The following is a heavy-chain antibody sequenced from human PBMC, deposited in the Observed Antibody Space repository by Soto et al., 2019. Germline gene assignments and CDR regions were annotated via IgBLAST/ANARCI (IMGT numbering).Heavy chain of an antibody. CDR1: GFTFSSYS. Sequence: PGGSLRLSCAASGFTFSSYSMNWVRQAPGKGLEWVSSISSSSSYIYYADSVKGRFTISRDNAKNSLYLQMNSLRAEDTAVYYCARPYSSGWYDPYLDYWGQGTLVNVSS. J-gene: IGHJ4*02. CDR2: ISSSSSYI. V-gene: IGHV3-21*01. D-gene: IGHD6-19*01. CDR3: ARPYSSGWYDPYLDY.